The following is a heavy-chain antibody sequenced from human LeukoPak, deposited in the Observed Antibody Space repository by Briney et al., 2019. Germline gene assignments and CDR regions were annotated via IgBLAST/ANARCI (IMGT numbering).Heavy chain of an antibody. V-gene: IGHV1-69*05. J-gene: IGHJ3*02. Sequence: GASVKVSCKASGGTFSSYAISWVRQAPGQGLEWMGGIIPTFGTANYAQKFQGRVTITTDESTSTAYMELSSLRSEDTAVYYCARDGRGDGDNGAYDAFDIWGQGTMVTVSS. CDR2: IIPTFGTA. D-gene: IGHD4-17*01. CDR3: ARDGRGDGDNGAYDAFDI. CDR1: GGTFSSYA.